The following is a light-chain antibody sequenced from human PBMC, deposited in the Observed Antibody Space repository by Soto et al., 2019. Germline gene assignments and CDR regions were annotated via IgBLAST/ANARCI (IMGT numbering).Light chain of an antibody. V-gene: IGKV1-8*01. Sequence: AIRMTQSPSSFSASTGDRVTITCRASQGISSYLAWYQQKPGKAPKLLIYAASTLQSGVPSRFSGSGSGTDFTLTISCLQSEDFATYYCQQYYNYPLTVGGGTKVEIK. CDR2: AAS. J-gene: IGKJ4*01. CDR3: QQYYNYPLT. CDR1: QGISSY.